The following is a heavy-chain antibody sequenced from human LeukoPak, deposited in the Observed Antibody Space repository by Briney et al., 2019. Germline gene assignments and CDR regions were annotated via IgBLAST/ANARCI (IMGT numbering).Heavy chain of an antibody. CDR1: GFIFDDHG. V-gene: IGHV3-9*01. J-gene: IGHJ3*02. CDR2: ISWSSGII. CDR3: AKDTGSPADAITMEDNAFDI. D-gene: IGHD3-3*01. Sequence: GRSLRLFCAASGFIFDDHGMHWVRQAPGKGLEWVSGISWSSGIIGYADSVKGRFTISRDNAKNSLYLQMESLRAEDTAVYYCAKDTGSPADAITMEDNAFDIWGQGTMVTVSS.